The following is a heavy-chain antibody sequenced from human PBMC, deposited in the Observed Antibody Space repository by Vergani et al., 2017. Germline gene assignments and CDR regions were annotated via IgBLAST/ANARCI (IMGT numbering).Heavy chain of an antibody. V-gene: IGHV4-31*03. CDR3: ARVGCSSTSCKDYYYGMDV. J-gene: IGHJ6*02. Sequence: QVQLQESGPGLVKPSQTLSLTCTVSGGSISSGGYYWSWIRQHPGKGLEWIGYIYYSGSTYYNPSLKSRVTISVDTSKNQFSLKLSSVTAADTAVYYCARVGCSSTSCKDYYYGMDVWGQGTTVTVSS. CDR1: GGSISSGGYY. CDR2: IYYSGST. D-gene: IGHD2-2*01.